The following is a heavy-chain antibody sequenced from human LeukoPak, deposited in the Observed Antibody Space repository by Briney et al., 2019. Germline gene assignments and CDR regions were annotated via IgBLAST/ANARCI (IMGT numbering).Heavy chain of an antibody. V-gene: IGHV3-21*01. CDR3: ARERLSGGDY. CDR2: ISSSSSYI. Sequence: GGSLRLSCAASGFTFSSYSMNWVRQAPGKGLEWVSSISSSSSYIYYADSVKGRFTISRDSAKNSLYLQMNSLRAEDTAVYYCARERLSGGDYWGQGTLVTVSS. CDR1: GFTFSSYS. D-gene: IGHD3-3*01. J-gene: IGHJ4*02.